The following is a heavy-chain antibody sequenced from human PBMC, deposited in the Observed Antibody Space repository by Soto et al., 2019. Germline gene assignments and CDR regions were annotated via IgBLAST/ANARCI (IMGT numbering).Heavy chain of an antibody. J-gene: IGHJ4*02. V-gene: IGHV3-48*03. CDR3: ARDRSWGIAVRAFGFDV. D-gene: IGHD6-19*01. CDR1: GFTFSSYE. CDR2: ISSSGSTI. Sequence: PGGSLRLSCAASGFTFSSYEMNWVRQAPGKGLEWVSYISSSGSTIYYADSVKGRFTISRDNAKNPLYLQMNSLRAEDTAVYYCARDRSWGIAVRAFGFDVWGQGTLVTVSS.